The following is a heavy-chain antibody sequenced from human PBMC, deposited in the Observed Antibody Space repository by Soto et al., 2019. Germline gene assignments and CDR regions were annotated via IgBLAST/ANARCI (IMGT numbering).Heavy chain of an antibody. Sequence: GGSLRLSCAASGFTFSSYAMSWVRQAPGKGLEWVSAISGSGGSTYYADSVKGRFTISRDNSKNTLYLQMNSLRAEDTAVYYCAIRTDFDWLLYPRFPNYFDYWGQGTLVTVSS. CDR3: AIRTDFDWLLYPRFPNYFDY. CDR2: ISGSGGST. D-gene: IGHD3-9*01. CDR1: GFTFSSYA. J-gene: IGHJ4*02. V-gene: IGHV3-23*01.